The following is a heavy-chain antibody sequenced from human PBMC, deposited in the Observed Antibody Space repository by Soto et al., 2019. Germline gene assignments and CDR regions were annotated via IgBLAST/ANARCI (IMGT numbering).Heavy chain of an antibody. V-gene: IGHV4-39*01. Sequence: SETLSLTCTVAGGSIRSSSYYWGWIRQPPGKEMEWIGSIYYSGSTYYNPSLKGRVTISVDTSKNQFSLKLSSVTAADTAVYYCARQSAVAGNWFDPWGQGTLVTVS. CDR2: IYYSGST. J-gene: IGHJ5*02. CDR3: ARQSAVAGNWFDP. CDR1: GGSIRSSSYY. D-gene: IGHD6-19*01.